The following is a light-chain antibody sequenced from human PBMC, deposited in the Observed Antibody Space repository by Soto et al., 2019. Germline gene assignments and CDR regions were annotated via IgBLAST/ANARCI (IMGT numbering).Light chain of an antibody. CDR1: SSNIGADYD. CDR3: QAYDSSLSGSV. CDR2: ANT. V-gene: IGLV1-40*01. Sequence: QSVLTHPPSVSGAPGQRFTISCTGSSSNIGADYDVHWYQQLPGAAPKLLIRANTHRPSGVPDRFSASKSGTSASLAITGLQADDEADYYRQAYDSSLSGSVFGGGTKLTVL. J-gene: IGLJ3*02.